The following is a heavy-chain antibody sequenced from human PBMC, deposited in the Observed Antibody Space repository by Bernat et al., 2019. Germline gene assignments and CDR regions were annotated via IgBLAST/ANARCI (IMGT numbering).Heavy chain of an antibody. J-gene: IGHJ5*02. D-gene: IGHD2-21*02. V-gene: IGHV3-74*01. CDR2: INSDGSST. CDR1: GFTFSSYW. CDR3: ARDGGDYWGWFDP. Sequence: EVQLVESGGGLVQPGGSLRLSCSASGFTFSSYWMHWVRQAPGKGLVWVSRINSDGSSTSYADAVKGRFPISREKAKNTVYLQMNSLRAEDTAVYYCARDGGDYWGWFDPWGQGTLVTVSS.